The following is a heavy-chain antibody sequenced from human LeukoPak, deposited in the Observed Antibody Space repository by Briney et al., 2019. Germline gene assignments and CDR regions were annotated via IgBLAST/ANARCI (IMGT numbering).Heavy chain of an antibody. D-gene: IGHD3-10*01. V-gene: IGHV4-59*08. Sequence: SETLSLTCTVSGGSINSYYWTWIRQPPWKGLEWIGYIHYSGSTNYDPSLKSRVTISVDTSKNQFSLKLTSVTAADTAVYYCARHAYYYGSGSPRHLDYWGQGTLVTVSS. J-gene: IGHJ4*02. CDR1: GGSINSYY. CDR2: IHYSGST. CDR3: ARHAYYYGSGSPRHLDY.